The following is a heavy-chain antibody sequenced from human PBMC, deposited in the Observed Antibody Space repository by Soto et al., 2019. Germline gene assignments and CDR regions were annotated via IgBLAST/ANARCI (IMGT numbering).Heavy chain of an antibody. J-gene: IGHJ4*02. D-gene: IGHD5-12*01. CDR3: ARRGGDEATILHFDY. CDR1: GYTFTGYY. CDR2: INPNSGGT. Sequence: ASVKVSCKASGYTFTGYYMHWVRQAPGQGLEWMGWINPNSGGTNYAQKFQGWVTMTRDTSISTAYMELSRLRSDDTAVYYCARRGGDEATILHFDYWGQGTLVTVSS. V-gene: IGHV1-2*04.